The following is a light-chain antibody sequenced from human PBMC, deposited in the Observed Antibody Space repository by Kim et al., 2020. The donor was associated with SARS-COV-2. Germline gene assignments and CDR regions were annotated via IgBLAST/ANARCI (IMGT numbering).Light chain of an antibody. CDR3: QHFSRSSWT. Sequence: SPGGRATLSCGASESFSGNYLAWYQQKTGQAPRLLIYGASSRATGIPDRFSGGGSGTDFTLTITRLEPEDFAVYYCQHFSRSSWTFGQRTKVGIK. CDR1: ESFSGNY. V-gene: IGKV3-20*01. J-gene: IGKJ1*01. CDR2: GAS.